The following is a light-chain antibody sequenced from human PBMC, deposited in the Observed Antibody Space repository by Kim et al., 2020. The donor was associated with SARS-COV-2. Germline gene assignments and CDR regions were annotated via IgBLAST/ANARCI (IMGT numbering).Light chain of an antibody. J-gene: IGLJ2*01. V-gene: IGLV1-44*01. CDR2: NNY. Sequence: QSVLTQPPSASGTPGQRVTISCSGSSSNIGGNTVNWYQQLPGTAPKLLIYNNYQWPSGVPDRFSGSKSGTSASLAISGLQSEDEADYFCSAWDDTLNGPVFGGGTKVTVL. CDR1: SSNIGGNT. CDR3: SAWDDTLNGPV.